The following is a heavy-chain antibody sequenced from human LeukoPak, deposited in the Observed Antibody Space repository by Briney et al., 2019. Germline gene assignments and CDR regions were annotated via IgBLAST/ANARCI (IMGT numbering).Heavy chain of an antibody. D-gene: IGHD5-18*01. J-gene: IGHJ4*02. Sequence: GGSLRLSCSASGFTFSSYAMHWVRQAPGRGLEYVSAISSNGGSTYYADSVKGRFTISRDNSKNTLYLQMSSLRAEDTAVYYCVKENTAMVFVYWGQGTLVTVSS. V-gene: IGHV3-64D*06. CDR1: GFTFSSYA. CDR3: VKENTAMVFVY. CDR2: ISSNGGST.